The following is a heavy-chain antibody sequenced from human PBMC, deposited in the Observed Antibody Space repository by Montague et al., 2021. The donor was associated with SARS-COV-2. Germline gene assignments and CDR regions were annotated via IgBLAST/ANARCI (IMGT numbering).Heavy chain of an antibody. D-gene: IGHD6-19*01. CDR3: AREYSSGVYFDY. V-gene: IGHV2-70*11. J-gene: IGHJ4*02. CDR1: GFSPSTSGMC. Sequence: PALVKPTQTLTLTCTFSGFSPSTSGMCVSWIRQPPGKALEWLARXXWGDDKYYSTSLKTRLTTSKDTSKNQVVLTMTNMDPVDTATYYCAREYSSGVYFDYWGQGTLVTVSS. CDR2: XXWGDDK.